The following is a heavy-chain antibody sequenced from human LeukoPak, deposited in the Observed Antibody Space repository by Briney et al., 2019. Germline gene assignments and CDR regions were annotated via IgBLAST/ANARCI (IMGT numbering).Heavy chain of an antibody. V-gene: IGHV3-53*01. Sequence: GGSLRLSCAASGFTVSSDYMSWVRQAPGKGLEWVSVIYSGGSTYYADSVKGRFTISRDNSKNTLYLQMNSLRGEDTAVYYCARTTYYYCYMDVWGRGTTVTISS. CDR3: ARTTYYYCYMDV. D-gene: IGHD1-1*01. J-gene: IGHJ6*03. CDR2: IYSGGST. CDR1: GFTVSSDY.